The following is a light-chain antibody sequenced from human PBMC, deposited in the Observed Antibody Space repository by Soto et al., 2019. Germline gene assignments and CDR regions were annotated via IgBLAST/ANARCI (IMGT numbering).Light chain of an antibody. V-gene: IGKV3-20*01. Sequence: EIVLTQSPGTLSLSPGERATLSCRASQSVSSSYLAWYQQKPGQAPRLLIYGASSRATGIPDRFSGSGSGPDFTLTISRLEPEDFAVCYCQQYGRSPPFTFGPGTKVDIK. CDR3: QQYGRSPPFT. J-gene: IGKJ3*01. CDR2: GAS. CDR1: QSVSSSY.